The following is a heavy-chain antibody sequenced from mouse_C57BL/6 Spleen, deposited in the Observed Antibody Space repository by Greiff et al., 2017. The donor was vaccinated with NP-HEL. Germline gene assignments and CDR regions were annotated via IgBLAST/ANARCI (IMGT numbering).Heavy chain of an antibody. Sequence: QVQLQQPGAELVKPGASVKLSCKASGYTFTSYWMQWVKQRPGQGLEWIGEIDPSDSYTNYNQKFKGKATLTVDTSSSTAYMQLSSLTSEDSAVYYCARTYYSNYVGYWGQGTTLTVSS. CDR1: GYTFTSYW. J-gene: IGHJ2*01. D-gene: IGHD2-5*01. CDR2: IDPSDSYT. CDR3: ARTYYSNYVGY. V-gene: IGHV1-50*01.